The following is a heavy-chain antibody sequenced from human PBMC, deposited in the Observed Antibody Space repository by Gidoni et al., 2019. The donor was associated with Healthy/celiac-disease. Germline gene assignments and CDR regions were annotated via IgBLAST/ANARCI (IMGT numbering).Heavy chain of an antibody. Sequence: EAQLLESGGGLLQPGGSLRLSWPASGFTVSSYAMSWVLQAPGEGLEWVSAISGSGGSTYYADSVKGRFTISRDNSKNTLYLQMNSLRAEDTAVYYCAKSYDYGGTYFDLWGRGTLVTVSS. CDR1: GFTVSSYA. V-gene: IGHV3-23*01. D-gene: IGHD4-17*01. J-gene: IGHJ2*01. CDR2: ISGSGGST. CDR3: AKSYDYGGTYFDL.